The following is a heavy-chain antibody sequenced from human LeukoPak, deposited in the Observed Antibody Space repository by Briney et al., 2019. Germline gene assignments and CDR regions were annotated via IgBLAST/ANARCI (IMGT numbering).Heavy chain of an antibody. J-gene: IGHJ4*02. CDR3: TREGKWLPHY. CDR2: IRSKAYGGTT. CDR1: GFTFSTYA. Sequence: GGSLRLSCAASGFTFSTYALNWVRQAPGKGLEWVGFIRSKAYGGTTEYAASVKGRFTISRDDSKSIAYLQMNSLKTEDTAVYYCTREGKWLPHYWGQGTLVTVSS. V-gene: IGHV3-49*04. D-gene: IGHD5-12*01.